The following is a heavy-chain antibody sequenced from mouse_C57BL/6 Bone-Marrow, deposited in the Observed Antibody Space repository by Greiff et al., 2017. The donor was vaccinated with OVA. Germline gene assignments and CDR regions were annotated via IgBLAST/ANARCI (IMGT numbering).Heavy chain of an antibody. CDR2: IYPRSGNT. V-gene: IGHV1-81*01. CDR3: ARKRNYYGSSYENFDV. J-gene: IGHJ1*03. CDR1: GYTFTSYG. Sequence: VKLKQSGAELARPGASVKLSCKASGYTFTSYGISWVKQRTGQGLEWIGEIYPRSGNTYYNEKFKGKATLTADKSSSTAYMELRSLTSEDSAVYFCARKRNYYGSSYENFDVWGTGTTVTVSS. D-gene: IGHD1-1*01.